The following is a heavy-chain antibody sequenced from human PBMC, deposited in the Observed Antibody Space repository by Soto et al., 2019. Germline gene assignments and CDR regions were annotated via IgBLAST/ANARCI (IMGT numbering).Heavy chain of an antibody. J-gene: IGHJ4*02. D-gene: IGHD5-12*01. Sequence: SETLSLTCTVSGGSISSSSYYWGWIRQPPGKGLEWIGSIYYSGSTYYNPSLKSRVTISVDTSKNQFSLKLSSVTAADTAVYYCARHFPITDLHFDYWGQGTLVTVSS. CDR1: GGSISSSSYY. CDR3: ARHFPITDLHFDY. CDR2: IYYSGST. V-gene: IGHV4-39*01.